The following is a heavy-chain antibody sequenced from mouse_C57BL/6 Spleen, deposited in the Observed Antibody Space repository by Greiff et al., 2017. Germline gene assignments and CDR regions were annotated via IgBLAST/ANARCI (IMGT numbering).Heavy chain of an antibody. CDR3: ARTDDGYYFFAY. CDR1: GYTFTSYW. Sequence: QVQLQQPGAELVRPGTSVKLSCKASGYTFTSYWMHWVKQRPGQGLEWIGVIDPSDSYTNYNQKFKGKATLTVDTSSSTAYMQLSSLTSEYSAVYYCARTDDGYYFFAYWGQGTLVTVSA. D-gene: IGHD2-3*01. CDR2: IDPSDSYT. V-gene: IGHV1-59*01. J-gene: IGHJ3*01.